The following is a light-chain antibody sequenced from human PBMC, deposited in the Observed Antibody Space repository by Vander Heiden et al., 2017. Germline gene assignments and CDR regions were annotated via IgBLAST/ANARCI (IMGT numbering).Light chain of an antibody. J-gene: IGLJ2*01. Sequence: QSALTQPPSASGSPGQSVTISCTGTSSDVGGYNYVSWYQQHPGRAPKLIIYEVTKRPSGVPDRFSGSKSGNTASLTVSGLQAEDEADYYCSSYAASNDYVLFGGGTKLTVL. CDR2: EVT. V-gene: IGLV2-8*01. CDR3: SSYAASNDYVL. CDR1: SSDVGGYNY.